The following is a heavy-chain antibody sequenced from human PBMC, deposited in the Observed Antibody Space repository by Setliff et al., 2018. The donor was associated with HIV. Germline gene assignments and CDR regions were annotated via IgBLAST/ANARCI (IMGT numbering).Heavy chain of an antibody. J-gene: IGHJ5*02. CDR1: GSSISSNYY. CDR2: IDASANT. Sequence: SETLSLTCTVSGSSISSNYYWAWIRQAPGKGLEWIGCIDASANTYYIPSLKSRATISIDTSKNQLSLKLRAVTAADTAVYYCARIGSGWSVGWFDPWGQGTLVTVSS. V-gene: IGHV4-38-2*02. CDR3: ARIGSGWSVGWFDP. D-gene: IGHD6-13*01.